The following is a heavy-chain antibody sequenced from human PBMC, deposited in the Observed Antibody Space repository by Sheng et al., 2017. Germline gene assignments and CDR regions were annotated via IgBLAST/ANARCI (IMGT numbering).Heavy chain of an antibody. CDR1: GYTFTDYH. CDR3: AREESTGWANYFDY. J-gene: IGHJ4*02. D-gene: IGHD6-19*01. CDR2: INPNSGGT. V-gene: IGHV1-2*02. Sequence: QVQLVQSGAEVKKPGASVKVSCKASGYTFTDYHMHWVRQAPGQGLEWMGWINPNSGGTNYAQKFQGRVTMTRDTSISTAYMELSRLRSDDTAVYYCAREESTGWANYFDYWGQGTLVTVSS.